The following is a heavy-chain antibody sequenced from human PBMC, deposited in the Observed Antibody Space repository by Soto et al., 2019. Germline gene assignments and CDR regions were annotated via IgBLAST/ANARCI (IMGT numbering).Heavy chain of an antibody. CDR3: ARDYDFWSGPYYGMDV. CDR2: IYHSGST. CDR1: GGTISSGGYS. V-gene: IGHV4-30-2*01. D-gene: IGHD3-3*01. Sequence: PSETLCLPCAVSGGTISSGGYSWSWIRQPPGKGLEWIGYIYHSGSTYYKPSLKSRVTISVDRSKNQFSLKLSSVNAADTAVYYCARDYDFWSGPYYGMDVCGQGTTVTVSS. J-gene: IGHJ6*02.